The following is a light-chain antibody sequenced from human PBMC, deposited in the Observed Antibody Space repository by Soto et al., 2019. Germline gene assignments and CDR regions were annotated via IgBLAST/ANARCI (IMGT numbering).Light chain of an antibody. V-gene: IGKV1-5*03. J-gene: IGKJ5*01. CDR2: KAY. CDR3: QQYIAYPIT. Sequence: DIQMTQSPYTLSAYVGDRVTITCRASQSISSWLAWYQQKPGKAPKLLIYKAYSLESGVPSRFSGSGSGTEFTRTINSLQPDDFAHYYCQQYIAYPITFGQGTRLEIK. CDR1: QSISSW.